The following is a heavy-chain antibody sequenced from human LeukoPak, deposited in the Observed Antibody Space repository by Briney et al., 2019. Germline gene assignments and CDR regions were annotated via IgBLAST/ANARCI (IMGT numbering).Heavy chain of an antibody. Sequence: PSETLSLTCSVSQYSIGAGFYWGWIRQPPGKGLEWIASIHNSGGINYNPSLQRRVTLAMDASRNQFSLKLTSVTAADTAIYYCARDTRTAQGFDYWGQGILVTVSS. CDR2: IHNSGGI. D-gene: IGHD2-15*01. CDR3: ARDTRTAQGFDY. V-gene: IGHV4-38-2*02. J-gene: IGHJ4*02. CDR1: QYSIGAGFY.